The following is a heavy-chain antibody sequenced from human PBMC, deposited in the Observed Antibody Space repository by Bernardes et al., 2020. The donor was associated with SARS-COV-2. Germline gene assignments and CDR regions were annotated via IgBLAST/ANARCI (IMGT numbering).Heavy chain of an antibody. CDR1: GGSISSSGYF. CDR3: ATAPTVVTPGWFDP. CDR2: IYYRGST. D-gene: IGHD4-17*01. V-gene: IGHV4-39*07. J-gene: IGHJ5*02. Sequence: SETLSLTCTVSGGSISSSGYFWGWIRQPPGKGLEWIGNIYYRGSTYYNPSLMSRVTMTEDTSTDTAYMELSSLRSEDTAVYYCATAPTVVTPGWFDPWGQGTLVTVSS.